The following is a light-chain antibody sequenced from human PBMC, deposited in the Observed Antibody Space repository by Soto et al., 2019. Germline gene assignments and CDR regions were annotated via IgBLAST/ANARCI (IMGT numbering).Light chain of an antibody. J-gene: IGKJ3*01. Sequence: IQLTQSPSSLSASVGDRVTITCRASQGLNTNLAWYQQKPGKAPNLLIYGASTLQKGVPSRFSGNGSGTVCTLTISSLQPEDLATSFCQQSNKYLTFGPGTKVDI. V-gene: IGKV1-9*01. CDR2: GAS. CDR3: QQSNKYLT. CDR1: QGLNTN.